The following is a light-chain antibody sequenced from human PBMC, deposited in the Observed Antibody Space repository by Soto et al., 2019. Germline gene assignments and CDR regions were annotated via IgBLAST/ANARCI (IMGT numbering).Light chain of an antibody. CDR3: QQYGSSPYT. CDR2: GTS. J-gene: IGKJ2*01. CDR1: QSISTTY. Sequence: EIVVTQSPGTLSLSPGERATISCRASQSISTTYLAWYQQRPGQAPRLLIYGTSSRATGIQDRFSGSGSATDFTLTINRLVPEDFAVYDCQQYGSSPYTFGQGTKLVIK. V-gene: IGKV3-20*01.